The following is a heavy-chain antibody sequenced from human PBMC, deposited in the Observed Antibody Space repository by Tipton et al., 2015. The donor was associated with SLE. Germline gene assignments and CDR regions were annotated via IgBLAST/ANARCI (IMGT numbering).Heavy chain of an antibody. CDR1: GYRFDNHW. J-gene: IGHJ6*03. V-gene: IGHV5-51*03. D-gene: IGHD3-16*01. CDR3: ARDWGYCYYYMDV. CDR2: IHPADSDT. Sequence: QLVQSGAEVKKPGESLKISCKASGYRFDNHWIGWVRQMPGKGLEWVGPIHPADSDTRYRPPVQGQVTTSADRSITTASLQWSSLRASDTAMYYCARDWGYCYYYMDVWGKGTTVTVSS.